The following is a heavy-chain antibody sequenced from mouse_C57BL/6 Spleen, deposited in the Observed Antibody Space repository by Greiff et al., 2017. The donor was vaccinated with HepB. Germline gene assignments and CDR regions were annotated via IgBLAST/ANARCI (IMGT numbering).Heavy chain of an antibody. CDR2: ISYDGSN. V-gene: IGHV3-6*01. CDR3: ARRRDGNYETWFAY. CDR1: GYSITSGYY. Sequence: DVKLQESGPGLVKPSQSLSLTCSVTGYSITSGYYWNWIRQFPGNKLEWMGYISYDGSNNYNPSLKNRISITRDTSKNQFFLKLNSVTTEDTATYYCARRRDGNYETWFAYWGQGTLVTVSA. D-gene: IGHD2-1*01. J-gene: IGHJ3*01.